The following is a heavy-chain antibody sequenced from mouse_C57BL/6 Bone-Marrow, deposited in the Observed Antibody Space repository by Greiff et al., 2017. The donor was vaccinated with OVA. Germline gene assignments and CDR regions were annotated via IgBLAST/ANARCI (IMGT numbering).Heavy chain of an antibody. CDR1: GFNIKDYY. J-gene: IGHJ1*03. Sequence: EVQLQQSGAELVKPGASVKLSCTASGFNIKDYYMHWVKQRTEQGLEWIGRIDPEDGETKYAPKFQGKATITADTSSNTSYLPLSSLISEDTAVYYCASDSHYCGSSLLWYFDVWGTGTTVTVSS. CDR2: IDPEDGET. CDR3: ASDSHYCGSSLLWYFDV. V-gene: IGHV14-2*01. D-gene: IGHD1-1*01.